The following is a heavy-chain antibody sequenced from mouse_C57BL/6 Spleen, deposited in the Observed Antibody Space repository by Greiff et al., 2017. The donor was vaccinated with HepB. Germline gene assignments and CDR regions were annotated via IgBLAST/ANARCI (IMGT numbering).Heavy chain of an antibody. CDR2: INPNNGGT. J-gene: IGHJ1*03. V-gene: IGHV1-26*01. CDR1: GYTFTDYY. D-gene: IGHD2-3*01. CDR3: ARGGYYVPYWYFDV. Sequence: VQLQQSGPELVKPGASVKISCKASGYTFTDYYMNWVKQSHGKSLEWIGDINPNNGGTSYNQKFKGKATLTVDKSSSTAYMELRSLTSEDSAVYYCARGGYYVPYWYFDVWGTGTTVTVSS.